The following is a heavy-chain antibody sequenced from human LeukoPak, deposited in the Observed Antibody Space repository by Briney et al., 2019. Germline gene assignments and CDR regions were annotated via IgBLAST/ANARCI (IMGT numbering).Heavy chain of an antibody. J-gene: IGHJ4*02. V-gene: IGHV4-39*07. Sequence: SETLSLTCTVSGGSISSSSYYWGWIRQPPGKGLEWIGSIYYSGSTYYNPSLKSRVTISVDTSKNQFSLKLSSVTAADTAVYYCARGPYSGSYPNRPIDYWGQGTLVTVSS. CDR1: GGSISSSSYY. CDR3: ARGPYSGSYPNRPIDY. D-gene: IGHD1-26*01. CDR2: IYYSGST.